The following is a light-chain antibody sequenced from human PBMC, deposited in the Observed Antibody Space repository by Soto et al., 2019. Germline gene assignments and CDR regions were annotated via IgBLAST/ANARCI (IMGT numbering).Light chain of an antibody. CDR1: ENVRTF. V-gene: IGKV3-11*01. Sequence: PGERATLSCRASENVRTFVDWYQQKPGQAPRLLIHGASNRATGIPDRFSGSGSGTEFTLTISDLEPADFGLYYCQQRLNWPPGFGQGTKVDIK. CDR2: GAS. J-gene: IGKJ1*01. CDR3: QQRLNWPPG.